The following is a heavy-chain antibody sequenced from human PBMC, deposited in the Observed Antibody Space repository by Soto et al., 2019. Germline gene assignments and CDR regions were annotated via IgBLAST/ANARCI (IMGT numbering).Heavy chain of an antibody. V-gene: IGHV3-72*01. Sequence: EVQLVASGGGLVQPGGSQRLSCAASGFTFSDHYMDWVRQAPGKGLEWVGRIRNKANSYTTDYAASVKGRFTISRDDSKDALYLQMNRLKTEDTAIYYCARDRGKGAYFDYWGHGTLATVSS. CDR2: IRNKANSYTT. CDR1: GFTFSDHY. D-gene: IGHD3-16*01. J-gene: IGHJ4*01. CDR3: ARDRGKGAYFDY.